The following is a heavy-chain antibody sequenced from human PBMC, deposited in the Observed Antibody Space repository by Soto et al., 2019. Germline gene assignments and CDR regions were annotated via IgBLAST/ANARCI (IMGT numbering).Heavy chain of an antibody. CDR1: GYTFTSYD. D-gene: IGHD2-2*02. V-gene: IGHV1-8*01. Sequence: QVQLVQSGAEVKKPGASVKVSCKASGYTFTSYDINWVRQATGQGLEWMGWMNPNSGNTGYAQKFQGRVTMTRNTSISTDYMELSSLRSEDTAVYYCARVPYCSSTSCYSPYYYYGMDVWGQGTTVTVSS. J-gene: IGHJ6*02. CDR2: MNPNSGNT. CDR3: ARVPYCSSTSCYSPYYYYGMDV.